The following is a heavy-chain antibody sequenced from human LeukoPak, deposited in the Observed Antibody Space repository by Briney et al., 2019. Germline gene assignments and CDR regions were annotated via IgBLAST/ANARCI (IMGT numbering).Heavy chain of an antibody. Sequence: GGSLRLSCAASGFTFSSYGMHWVRQAPGKGLEWVTVISYDGSNKYYADSVKGRFTISRDNSKNTLHLQMNSLRAEDTAVYYCARSLRVRGVPDYMDVWGKGTTVTISS. V-gene: IGHV3-30*03. D-gene: IGHD3-10*01. CDR3: ARSLRVRGVPDYMDV. CDR1: GFTFSSYG. CDR2: ISYDGSNK. J-gene: IGHJ6*03.